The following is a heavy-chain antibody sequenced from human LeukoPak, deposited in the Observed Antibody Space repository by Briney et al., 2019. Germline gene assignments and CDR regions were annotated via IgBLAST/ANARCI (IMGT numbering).Heavy chain of an antibody. CDR2: IYHSGST. CDR1: GYSISSGYY. D-gene: IGHD1-26*01. CDR3: ARDPSATSLAGGWYFDL. J-gene: IGHJ2*01. V-gene: IGHV4-38-2*02. Sequence: PSETLSLTCTVSGYSISSGYYWGWIRQPPGKGLEWIGSIYHSGSTYYNPSLKSRVTISVDTSKNQFSLKLSSVTAADTAVYYCARDPSATSLAGGWYFDLWGRGTLVTVSS.